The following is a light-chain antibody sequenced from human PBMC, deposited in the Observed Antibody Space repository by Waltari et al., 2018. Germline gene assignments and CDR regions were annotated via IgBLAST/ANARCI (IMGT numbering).Light chain of an antibody. V-gene: IGKV1-39*01. Sequence: DIQMAQSPSSLPASVGDRITITCRASQSINSHLNWYQHKSGKAPKLLIYAASSLQSGVPSRFSGSGSGTDFTLTISSLQPEDFATYYCQQSYSAPHFGPGTKVDIK. CDR3: QQSYSAPH. J-gene: IGKJ3*01. CDR2: AAS. CDR1: QSINSH.